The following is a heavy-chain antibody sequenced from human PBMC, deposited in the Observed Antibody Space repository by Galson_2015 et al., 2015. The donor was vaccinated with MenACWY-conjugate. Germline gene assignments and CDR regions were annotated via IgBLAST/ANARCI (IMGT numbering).Heavy chain of an antibody. CDR3: ARDQIVGKQLVPVYSYRRDGMDV. Sequence: SLRLSCAASGFTFSSYSMNWVRQAPGKGLEWVSSISSSSSYIYYADSVKGRFTISRDNAKNSLYLQMNSLRAEDTAVYYCARDQIVGKQLVPVYSYRRDGMDVWGQGTTVTVSS. J-gene: IGHJ6*02. CDR2: ISSSSSYI. V-gene: IGHV3-21*01. D-gene: IGHD6-6*01. CDR1: GFTFSSYS.